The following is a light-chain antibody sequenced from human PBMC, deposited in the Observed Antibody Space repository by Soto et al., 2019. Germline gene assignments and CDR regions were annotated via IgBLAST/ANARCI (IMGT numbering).Light chain of an antibody. CDR2: DTF. V-gene: IGKV3-11*01. J-gene: IGKJ1*01. CDR3: QQRADWPWT. Sequence: IVLTQSPATLSFSPGERATLSCRASQNIAIYLAWYQQKSGQSPRLLIYDTFNRAPGIPDRFSGSGSGTDFTLTISSLEPEDFGVYYCQQRADWPWTFGQGTTVEIK. CDR1: QNIAIY.